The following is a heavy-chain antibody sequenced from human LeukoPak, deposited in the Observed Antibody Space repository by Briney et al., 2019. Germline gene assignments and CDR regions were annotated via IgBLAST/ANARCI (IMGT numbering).Heavy chain of an antibody. V-gene: IGHV3-33*01. CDR1: GFTFSGYG. Sequence: PGGSLRLSCAASGFTFSGYGMHWVRQAPGKGLEWVAVIWYDGSNDDYADSVKGQFTISRDNSKNTLYLQMNSLRAEDTAMYYCARSIPRYDGSAYYPGYWGQGTLVTVSS. D-gene: IGHD3-22*01. CDR2: IWYDGSND. J-gene: IGHJ4*02. CDR3: ARSIPRYDGSAYYPGY.